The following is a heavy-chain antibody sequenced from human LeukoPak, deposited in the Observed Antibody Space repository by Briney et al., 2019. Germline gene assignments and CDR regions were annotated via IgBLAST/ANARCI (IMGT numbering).Heavy chain of an antibody. J-gene: IGHJ3*02. D-gene: IGHD3-22*01. V-gene: IGHV4-59*08. CDR2: IYYSGST. CDR1: GGSISSYY. Sequence: SETLSLTCTVSGGSISSYYWSWIRQPPGKGLEWIGYIYYSGSTNYNPSLKSRVTISVDTSKNQFSLKLSSVTAADTAVYYCARSRVSSTLTMVVVGYAFDIWGQGTMVTVSS. CDR3: ARSRVSSTLTMVVVGYAFDI.